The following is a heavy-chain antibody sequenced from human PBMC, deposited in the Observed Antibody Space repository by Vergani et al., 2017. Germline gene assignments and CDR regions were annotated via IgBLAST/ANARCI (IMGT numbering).Heavy chain of an antibody. V-gene: IGHV3-21*01. J-gene: IGHJ4*02. Sequence: EVQLVESGGGLVKPGGSLRLSCAASGFTFSSSSMNWVRQAPGKGLEWVSSISSSSSYIYYADSVKGRFTISRDNAKNSLYLQMNILRAEDTAVYYCARDLFYYDSSGYYSGFFDYWGQGTLVTVSS. CDR2: ISSSSSYI. D-gene: IGHD3-22*01. CDR3: ARDLFYYDSSGYYSGFFDY. CDR1: GFTFSSSS.